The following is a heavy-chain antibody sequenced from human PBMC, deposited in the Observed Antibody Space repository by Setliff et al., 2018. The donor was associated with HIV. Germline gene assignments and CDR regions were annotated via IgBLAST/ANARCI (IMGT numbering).Heavy chain of an antibody. CDR2: IYTSGTT. CDR1: GGSISSGHYF. V-gene: IGHV4-61*02. Sequence: SETLSLTCSVSGGSISSGHYFWSWIRQPAGKGLEWIGRIYTSGTTNYNPSLKSRVTISMDTPKSQFSLKLSSVTAADTAVYYCARVSRGGSSPGWFDPWGQGTLVTVSS. D-gene: IGHD6-6*01. J-gene: IGHJ5*02. CDR3: ARVSRGGSSPGWFDP.